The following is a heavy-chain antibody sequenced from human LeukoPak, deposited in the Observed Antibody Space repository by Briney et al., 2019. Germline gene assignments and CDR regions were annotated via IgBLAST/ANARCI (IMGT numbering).Heavy chain of an antibody. CDR1: GYTFTSYG. V-gene: IGHV1-18*01. CDR2: ISGYNGNT. D-gene: IGHD3-16*01. J-gene: IGHJ5*02. CDR3: ARSTWDWFDP. Sequence: ASVKVSCKASGYTFTSYGISWVRQAPGQGLEWMGWISGYNGNTKYAQNLQGRVTMTTDTSTSTAYVELRSLRSDDTAVYYCARSTWDWFDPWGQGTLVTVSS.